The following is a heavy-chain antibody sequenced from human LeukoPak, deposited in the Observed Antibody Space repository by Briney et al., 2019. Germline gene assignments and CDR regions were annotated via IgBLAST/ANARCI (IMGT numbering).Heavy chain of an antibody. CDR3: AKDFPNQIAAAGLLFDY. Sequence: GGTQRLSCAASGFTFSNYGMNWVRQAPGKGLDWVAFIRYDGSNKYYADSVKGRFTISRDNSKNTLYLQMNSLRAEDTALYYCAKDFPNQIAAAGLLFDYWGQGTLVTVSS. CDR1: GFTFSNYG. V-gene: IGHV3-30*02. J-gene: IGHJ4*02. D-gene: IGHD6-13*01. CDR2: IRYDGSNK.